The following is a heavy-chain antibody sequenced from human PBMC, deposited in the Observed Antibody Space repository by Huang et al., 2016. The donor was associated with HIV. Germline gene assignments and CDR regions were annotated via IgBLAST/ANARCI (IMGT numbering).Heavy chain of an antibody. CDR1: EYTLTELS. CDR3: ATGFDVFFDF. V-gene: IGHV1-24*01. Sequence: QVQLVQSRAEVTKPGASVKVSCKVSEYTLTELSIHWVRQPPGTGLEWMGGFDPEIGETIYAQKFQGRVTMTEDTSTETAFMELSGLRPEDTAVYYCATGFDVFFDFWGQGTLVTVSS. D-gene: IGHD3-9*01. J-gene: IGHJ4*02. CDR2: FDPEIGET.